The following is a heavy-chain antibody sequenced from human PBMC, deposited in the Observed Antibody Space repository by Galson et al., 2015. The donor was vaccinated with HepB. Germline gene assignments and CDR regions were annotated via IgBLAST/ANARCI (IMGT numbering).Heavy chain of an antibody. CDR3: ARSPLFGYWFDP. CDR2: IYYSGST. J-gene: IGHJ5*02. V-gene: IGHV4-59*01. CDR1: GGSISSYY. Sequence: ETLSLTCPVSGGSISSYYWSWIRQPPGKGLEWIGYIYYSGSTNYNPSLKSRVTISVDTSKNQFTLKLSSVTAADTAVYYCARSPLFGYWFDPWGQGTLVTVSS. D-gene: IGHD3-16*01.